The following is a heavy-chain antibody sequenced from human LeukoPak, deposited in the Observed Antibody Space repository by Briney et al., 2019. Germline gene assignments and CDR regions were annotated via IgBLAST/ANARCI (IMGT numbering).Heavy chain of an antibody. CDR3: ARDPFGGKIFDI. CDR2: TSYDRDNK. J-gene: IGHJ4*02. Sequence: GGSLRLSCAASGFTVSGYSMHWVRQAPGKGLEWAAVTSYDRDNKYYADSVRGRFTISRDTSNNTLYLHLNSLRAKDTAVYYCARDPFGGKIFDIWGQGTLVTVSS. D-gene: IGHD3-10*01. V-gene: IGHV3-30*14. CDR1: GFTVSGYS.